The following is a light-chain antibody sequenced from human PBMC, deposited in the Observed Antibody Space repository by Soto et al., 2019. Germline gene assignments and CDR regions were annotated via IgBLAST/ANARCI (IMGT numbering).Light chain of an antibody. Sequence: EFWWTQSPGPLSFFPGERPTLSSRAIRSFSTGYLAWYQQKPGQAPRLVIYGASTRATGIPDRFSGSGSGTDFTLSISTLDPEDFAVYYCQQYDSSPYTFGQGTKLEIK. CDR2: GAS. CDR1: RSFSTGY. CDR3: QQYDSSPYT. J-gene: IGKJ2*01. V-gene: IGKV3-20*01.